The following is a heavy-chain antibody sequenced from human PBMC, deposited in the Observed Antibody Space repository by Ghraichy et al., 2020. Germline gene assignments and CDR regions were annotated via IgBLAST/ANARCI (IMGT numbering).Heavy chain of an antibody. Sequence: LSLTCAASAFTFRSYWMSWVRQAPGKGLEWVASIKPDGSERYYVDSVRGRFTISRDNAKNSLSLEMNSLRAEDTAVYYCARDPYGDYKYGGTDYWGQGTQVTVSS. CDR3: ARDPYGDYKYGGTDY. CDR1: AFTFRSYW. J-gene: IGHJ4*02. V-gene: IGHV3-7*01. CDR2: IKPDGSER. D-gene: IGHD4-17*01.